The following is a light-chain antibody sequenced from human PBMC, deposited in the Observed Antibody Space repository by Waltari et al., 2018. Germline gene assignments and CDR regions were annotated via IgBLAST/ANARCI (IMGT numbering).Light chain of an antibody. J-gene: IGLJ2*01. V-gene: IGLV3-1*01. CDR1: NLGNRY. CDR3: QAWDSSSTVV. Sequence: SYELTQPPSVSVSPGQTASITCSGDNLGNRYVSWYKQAPGQSPILVIYQDNKRPSGIPGRFSGSNPGNTATLTISVTQAVDEADYSCQAWDSSSTVVFGGGTKLTVL. CDR2: QDN.